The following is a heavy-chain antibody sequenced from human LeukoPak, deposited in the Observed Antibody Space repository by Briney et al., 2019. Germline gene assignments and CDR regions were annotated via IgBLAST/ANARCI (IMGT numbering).Heavy chain of an antibody. J-gene: IGHJ4*02. CDR1: GGSISSYY. CDR3: ARDDYGDFTFDY. CDR2: IYYSGST. D-gene: IGHD4-17*01. V-gene: IGHV4-59*01. Sequence: PAETLSLTCNVSGGSISSYYWSWIRQPPGKGLEWIGYIYYSGSTNYNPSLKSRVTISVDTSKNQFSLKLRSVTAADTAVYYCARDDYGDFTFDYWGQGTLVTVSS.